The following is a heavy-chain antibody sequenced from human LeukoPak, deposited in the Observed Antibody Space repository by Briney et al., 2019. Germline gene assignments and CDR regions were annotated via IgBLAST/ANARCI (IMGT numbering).Heavy chain of an antibody. V-gene: IGHV3-23*01. CDR2: ISGSGGSR. CDR3: AKDGIERVIMYYFDY. CDR1: GFTFSSYD. Sequence: GGSLRLSCAASGFTFSSYDMSWVRQAPGKGLEWVSAISGSGGSRDYADSVKGRLTISRDNSKNTLYLQMNSLRAEDTAVYYCAKDGIERVIMYYFDYWGQGTLVTVSS. J-gene: IGHJ4*02. D-gene: IGHD3-10*01.